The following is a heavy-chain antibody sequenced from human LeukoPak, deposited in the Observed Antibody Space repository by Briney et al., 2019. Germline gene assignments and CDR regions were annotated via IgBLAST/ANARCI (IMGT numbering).Heavy chain of an antibody. Sequence: SETLSLTCAVSGYSISSDYYWGWIRQPPGKGLEWIGSIYHSGSTYYNPSLKSRVTMSVDTSKNQFSLKLSSVTAADTAVYYCATAGYNTSWYYFDYWGQGALVTVSS. D-gene: IGHD6-13*01. CDR1: GYSISSDYY. V-gene: IGHV4-38-2*01. CDR3: ATAGYNTSWYYFDY. J-gene: IGHJ4*02. CDR2: IYHSGST.